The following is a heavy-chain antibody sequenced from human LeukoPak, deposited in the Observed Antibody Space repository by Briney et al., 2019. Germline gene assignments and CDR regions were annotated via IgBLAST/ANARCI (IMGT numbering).Heavy chain of an antibody. CDR2: ISYDGINK. Sequence: PGRSLRLSCAASGFNFSNYAMHWVRQAPGKGLEWVAFISYDGINKYYADSVKGRFTVSRDSSKNTLSLQMNSLRGEDTAVYYCAKDLIQGWSGFYYMDVWGKGTTVTVSS. J-gene: IGHJ6*03. CDR1: GFNFSNYA. CDR3: AKDLIQGWSGFYYMDV. D-gene: IGHD3-3*01. V-gene: IGHV3-30*18.